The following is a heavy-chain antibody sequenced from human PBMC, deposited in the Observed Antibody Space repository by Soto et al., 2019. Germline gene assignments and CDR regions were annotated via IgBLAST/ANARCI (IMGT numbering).Heavy chain of an antibody. Sequence: GGSLRLSCAASGFTFSDYYMSWIRQAPGKGLEWVSYISSSGTTIYHADSVKGRFTISRDNARNSLYLQMNSLGAEDTAVYYCARERLRTGDYWGQGTLVTVSS. D-gene: IGHD3-3*01. CDR3: ARERLRTGDY. CDR2: ISSSGTTI. J-gene: IGHJ4*02. V-gene: IGHV3-11*01. CDR1: GFTFSDYY.